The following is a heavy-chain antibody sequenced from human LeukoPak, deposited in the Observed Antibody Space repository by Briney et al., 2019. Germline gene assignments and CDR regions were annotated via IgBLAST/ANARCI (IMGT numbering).Heavy chain of an antibody. CDR3: AKRGDGGHKSLEY. J-gene: IGHJ4*02. V-gene: IGHV3-30*18. CDR1: GFTFSNYG. D-gene: IGHD3-16*01. Sequence: PGGSLRLSCVASGFTFSNYGTHWVRQAPGKGLEWVATITYDGSSEYYADSVKDRFTVSRDNSKNTLYLQMSSLKTEDTAVYYCAKRGDGGHKSLEYWGQGTLVIVSS. CDR2: ITYDGSSE.